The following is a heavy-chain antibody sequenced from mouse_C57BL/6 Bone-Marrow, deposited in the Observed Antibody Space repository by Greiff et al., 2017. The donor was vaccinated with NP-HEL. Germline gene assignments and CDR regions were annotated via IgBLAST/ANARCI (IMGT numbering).Heavy chain of an antibody. Sequence: DVHLVESGGGLVQPGGSLKLSCAASGFTFSDYYMYWVRQTPEKRLEWVAYISNGGGSTYYLDTVKGRFTISRDNAKNTLYLQMSRLKSEDTAMYYCARGSPFAYWGQGTLVTVSA. CDR3: ARGSPFAY. J-gene: IGHJ3*01. V-gene: IGHV5-12*01. CDR1: GFTFSDYY. CDR2: ISNGGGST.